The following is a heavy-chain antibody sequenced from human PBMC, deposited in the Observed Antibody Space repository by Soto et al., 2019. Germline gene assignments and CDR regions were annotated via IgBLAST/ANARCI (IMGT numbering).Heavy chain of an antibody. CDR1: GYTFTGYY. CDR2: INPNSGGT. D-gene: IGHD3-3*01. V-gene: IGHV1-2*04. J-gene: IGHJ3*02. Sequence: ASVKVSCKASGYTFTGYYMHWVRQAPGQGLEWMGWINPNSGGTNYAQKFQGWVTMTRDTSISTAYVELSRLRSDDTAVYYCATNLGYYDFWSGSRALDAFDIWGQGTMVTVSS. CDR3: ATNLGYYDFWSGSRALDAFDI.